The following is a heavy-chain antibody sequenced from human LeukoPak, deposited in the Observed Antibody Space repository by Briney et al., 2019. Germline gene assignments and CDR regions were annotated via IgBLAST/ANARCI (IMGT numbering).Heavy chain of an antibody. CDR3: ARPHSSSPYNWFDP. CDR2: IYHSGST. D-gene: IGHD6-13*01. V-gene: IGHV4-30-2*03. Sequence: PSETLSLTCSVSDGSISSGGHYWSWIRQPPGKGLEWVGYIYHSGSTNYNPSLKSRVTISVDTSKNQFSLKLSSVTAADTAVYYCARPHSSSPYNWFDPWGQGTLVTVSS. CDR1: DGSISSGGHY. J-gene: IGHJ5*02.